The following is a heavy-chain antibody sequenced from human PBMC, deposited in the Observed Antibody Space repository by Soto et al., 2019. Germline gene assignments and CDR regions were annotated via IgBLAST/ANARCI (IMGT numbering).Heavy chain of an antibody. V-gene: IGHV3-30-3*01. J-gene: IGHJ4*02. CDR1: GFTFSHYA. Sequence: QVQLVESGGGVVQPGRSLRLSCAASGFTFSHYAMHWVRQAPGKGLEWVAVIVNDGNSKYYADPVKGRFPISRDNSKNALSLQMNSLRGEDTALYYCTRDDYWGQGTLVTVSS. CDR2: IVNDGNSK. CDR3: TRDDY.